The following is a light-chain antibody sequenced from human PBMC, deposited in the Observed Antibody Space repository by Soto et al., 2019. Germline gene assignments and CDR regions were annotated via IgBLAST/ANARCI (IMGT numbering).Light chain of an antibody. CDR2: GAS. V-gene: IGKV3-20*01. J-gene: IGKJ4*01. CDR1: RSVSSSF. CDR3: QQDGSSPPLT. Sequence: EIVLTQSPGTLSLSPGGRATLSCRASRSVSSSFLAWYQQKPGQAPRLLIYGASSRATGIPDRFSGSGSGTDVTLTISRLEPEDFAVYYWQQDGSSPPLTFGGGTKVESK.